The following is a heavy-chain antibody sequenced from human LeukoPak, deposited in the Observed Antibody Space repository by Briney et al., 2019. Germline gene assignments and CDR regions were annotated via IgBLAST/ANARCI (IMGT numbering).Heavy chain of an antibody. CDR3: ARYCSTTSCYWGKSYYYGMDV. CDR2: ISYDGSNK. V-gene: IGHV3-30-3*01. CDR1: GFTFSSYA. D-gene: IGHD2-2*01. J-gene: IGHJ6*02. Sequence: GGSLRLSCAASGFTFSSYAMHWVRQAPGKGLEWVAVISYDGSNKYYADSVKGRFTISRDNSKNTLYLQMNSLRAEDTAVYYCARYCSTTSCYWGKSYYYGMDVWGQGTTVIVSS.